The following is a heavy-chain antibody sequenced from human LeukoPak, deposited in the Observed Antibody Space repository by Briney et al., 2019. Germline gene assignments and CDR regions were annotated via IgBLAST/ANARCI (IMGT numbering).Heavy chain of an antibody. Sequence: SETLSLTCTVSGGSISSYYWGWIRQPPGNGLEWIGSIYYSGSTYYNPSLKSRVTISVDTSKNQFSLKLSSVTAADTAVYYCARDSDCSGGSCYPGALNWFDPWGQGTLVTVSS. D-gene: IGHD2-15*01. CDR2: IYYSGST. CDR3: ARDSDCSGGSCYPGALNWFDP. J-gene: IGHJ5*02. CDR1: GGSISSYY. V-gene: IGHV4-39*07.